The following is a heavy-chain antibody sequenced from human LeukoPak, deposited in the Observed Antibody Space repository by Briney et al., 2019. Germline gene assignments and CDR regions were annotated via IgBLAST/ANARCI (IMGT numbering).Heavy chain of an antibody. CDR1: GYNFSNYW. Sequence: GESLKVSCKGFGYNFSNYWICWVRQMPGKGLEWMGIIHPGDSSTRYSPSLQGQVTILSDKSINTAYLQWSSLKASDTAMYYCARRQCSGGSCYYFDSWGQGTLVTVSS. CDR3: ARRQCSGGSCYYFDS. J-gene: IGHJ4*02. V-gene: IGHV5-51*01. CDR2: IHPGDSST. D-gene: IGHD2-15*01.